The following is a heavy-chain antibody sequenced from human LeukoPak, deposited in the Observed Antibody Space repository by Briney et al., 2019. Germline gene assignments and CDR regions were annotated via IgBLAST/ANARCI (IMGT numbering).Heavy chain of an antibody. CDR1: GFTFSSYG. CDR3: ARVLPSSRGDYYHYGMDV. Sequence: GGSLRLSCAASGFTFSSYGMHWVRQAPGKGLEWVAAIWYDGSNKYCADSVKGRFTISRDNSKNTLYLQMNSLRAEDTAVYYCARVLPSSRGDYYHYGMDVWGQGTTVTVSS. D-gene: IGHD3-10*01. J-gene: IGHJ6*02. CDR2: IWYDGSNK. V-gene: IGHV3-33*01.